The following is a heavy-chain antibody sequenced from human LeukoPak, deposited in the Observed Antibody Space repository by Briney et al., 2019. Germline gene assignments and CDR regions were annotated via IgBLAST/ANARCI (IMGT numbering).Heavy chain of an antibody. CDR3: ARTSRWNWFDP. V-gene: IGHV4-30-2*01. CDR2: IYHSGST. Sequence: SETLSLTCTVSGGSISSGGYYWSWIRQPPGKGLEWIGYIYHSGSTYYNPSLKSRVTISVDRSKNQFSLKLSSVTAADTAVCYCARTSRWNWFDPWGQGTLVTVSS. CDR1: GGSISSGGYY. D-gene: IGHD2-15*01. J-gene: IGHJ5*02.